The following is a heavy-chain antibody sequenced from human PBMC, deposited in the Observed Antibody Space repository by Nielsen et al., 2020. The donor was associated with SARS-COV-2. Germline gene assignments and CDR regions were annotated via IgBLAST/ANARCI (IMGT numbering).Heavy chain of an antibody. V-gene: IGHV4-34*01. CDR3: ARTRANLAYGSGSYYKRYWFDP. J-gene: IGHJ5*02. D-gene: IGHD3-10*01. CDR1: GGSFSGYY. CDR2: INHSGST. Sequence: SETLSLTCAVYGGSFSGYYWSWIRQPPGKGLEWIGEINHSGSTNYNPSLKSRVTISVDTSKNQFSLKLSSVTAADTAVYYCARTRANLAYGSGSYYKRYWFDPWGQGTLVIVSS.